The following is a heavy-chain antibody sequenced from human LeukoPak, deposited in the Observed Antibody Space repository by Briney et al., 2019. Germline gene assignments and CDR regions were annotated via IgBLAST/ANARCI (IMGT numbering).Heavy chain of an antibody. V-gene: IGHV3-30*02. J-gene: IGHJ6*03. CDR3: AKDVQNLFYYYYYMDV. CDR2: IRHDGSNK. Sequence: GGSLRLSCAASGFTFSSYGMHWVRQAPGKGLEWVAFIRHDGSNKYYADSVKGRFTISRDNSKNTLYLQMNSLRAEDTAVYYCAKDVQNLFYYYYYMDVWGKGTTVTVSS. D-gene: IGHD2/OR15-2a*01. CDR1: GFTFSSYG.